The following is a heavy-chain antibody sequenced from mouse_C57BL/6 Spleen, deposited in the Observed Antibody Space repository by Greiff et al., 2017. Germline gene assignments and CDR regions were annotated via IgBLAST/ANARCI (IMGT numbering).Heavy chain of an antibody. Sequence: VQLQQSGAELVRPGASVTLSCKASGYTFTDYEMHWVKQTPVHGLEWIGAIDPETGGTAYNQKFKGKAILTADKSSSTAYMELRSLTSEDSAVYYCKRTGYYGSSPAWFAYWGQGTLVTVSA. CDR1: GYTFTDYE. J-gene: IGHJ3*01. D-gene: IGHD1-1*01. CDR3: KRTGYYGSSPAWFAY. V-gene: IGHV1-15*01. CDR2: IDPETGGT.